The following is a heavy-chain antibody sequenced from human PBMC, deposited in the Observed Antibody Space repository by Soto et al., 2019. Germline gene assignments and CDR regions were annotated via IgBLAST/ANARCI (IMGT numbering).Heavy chain of an antibody. V-gene: IGHV4-4*02. CDR3: ASDPRDSIFGEINPYVYYGMDI. J-gene: IGHJ6*02. CDR1: GEAISSSLW. CDR2: IYHTGST. Sequence: HLQESGPGEVKPSGTLSLVCGVSGEAISSSLWWSWVRQSPGKGLEWIGEIYHTGSTNYNPSLKRRVTMSVYKSKNQFSLQLTSVTAADTAIYYCASDPRDSIFGEINPYVYYGMDIWGQGATVTVS. D-gene: IGHD3-3*02.